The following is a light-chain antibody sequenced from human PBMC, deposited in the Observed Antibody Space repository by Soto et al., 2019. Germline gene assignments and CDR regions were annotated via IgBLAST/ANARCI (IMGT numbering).Light chain of an antibody. Sequence: DIQVTQSPSSLPASLGARVTITCRANQAIGVYLAWFQQQPGKVPKLLIYAASALQSGSPSRFSGSGSGTDFNLTISSVQPEDIATYYCQKYNSAPHTFGGGTKVEI. CDR1: QAIGVY. V-gene: IGKV1-27*01. CDR2: AAS. J-gene: IGKJ4*01. CDR3: QKYNSAPHT.